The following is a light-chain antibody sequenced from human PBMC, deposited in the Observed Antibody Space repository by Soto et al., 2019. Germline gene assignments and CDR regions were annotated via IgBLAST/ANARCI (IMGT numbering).Light chain of an antibody. CDR1: NSDVGAYNF. CDR2: EVS. Sequence: QSVLTQPASVPGSPGQSITISCTGTNSDVGAYNFVSWYQHHPDKAPKLMISEVSNRPSGVSDRFSGSKSGNTASLTISGLQAENEADYYCASLTTTSFVFGTGTKVTVL. V-gene: IGLV2-14*01. J-gene: IGLJ1*01. CDR3: ASLTTTSFV.